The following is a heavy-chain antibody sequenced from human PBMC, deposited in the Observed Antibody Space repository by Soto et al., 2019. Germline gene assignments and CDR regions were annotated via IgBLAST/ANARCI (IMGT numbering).Heavy chain of an antibody. D-gene: IGHD4-17*01. J-gene: IGHJ6*02. CDR1: GGSISNYY. V-gene: IGHV4-59*01. CDR3: ARPSTAKYGMDV. CDR2: IYYSGST. Sequence: SETLSLTCSVSGGSISNYYGSWIRQPPGKGLEWIGYIYYSGSTNYNPSLESRVTMSVDMSKNQFSLKLSSVTTADTAVYYCARPSTAKYGMDVWGQGTTVTVSS.